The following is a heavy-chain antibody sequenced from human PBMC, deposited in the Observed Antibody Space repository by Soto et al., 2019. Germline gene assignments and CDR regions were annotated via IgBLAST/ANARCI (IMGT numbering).Heavy chain of an antibody. CDR1: GGTFSSYA. V-gene: IGHV1-69*01. D-gene: IGHD6-13*01. J-gene: IGHJ5*02. CDR2: ILPIFGTA. CDR3: AREGWGIAAAHWFDP. Sequence: QVQLVQSGAEVKKPGSSVKVSCKASGGTFSSYAISWVRQAPGQGLEWMGGILPIFGTATYAQKFQGRVTITEDDSTSPAYMELGSLRSEGTAVYYCAREGWGIAAAHWFDPWGQGTLVTVSS.